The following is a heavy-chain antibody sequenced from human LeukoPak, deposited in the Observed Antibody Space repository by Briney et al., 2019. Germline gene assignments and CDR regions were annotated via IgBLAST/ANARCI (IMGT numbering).Heavy chain of an antibody. CDR1: GFTFSSYG. CDR2: ISYDGSNK. J-gene: IGHJ4*02. V-gene: IGHV3-30*03. D-gene: IGHD3-3*01. Sequence: GGSLRLSCAASGFTFSSYGMHWVRQAPGKGLEWVAVISYDGSNKYYADSVKGRFTISRDNSKNTLYLQMNSLRAEDTAVYYCATSTGYYDFWSGYYEGHYFDYWGQGTLVTVSS. CDR3: ATSTGYYDFWSGYYEGHYFDY.